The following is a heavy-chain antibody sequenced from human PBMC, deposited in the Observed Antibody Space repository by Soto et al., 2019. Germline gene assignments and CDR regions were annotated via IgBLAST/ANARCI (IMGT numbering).Heavy chain of an antibody. CDR2: IRGNGDPP. CDR1: VFTFSIYA. CDR3: VKSRGGNNFDFFD. J-gene: IGHJ4*02. V-gene: IGHV3-64D*06. D-gene: IGHD5-12*01. Sequence: PWGSLTLSCLASVFTFSIYAMPWVRQAPGKGLEYVSGIRGNGDPPFYADSVKGRFIISRDNSKNTLFLQMSSLSADDTAVYYCVKSRGGNNFDFFDWGQGAMVTVSS.